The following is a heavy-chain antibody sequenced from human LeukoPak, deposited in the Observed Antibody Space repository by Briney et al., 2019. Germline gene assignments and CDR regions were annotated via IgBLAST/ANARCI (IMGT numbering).Heavy chain of an antibody. Sequence: GGSLRLSCAASGFTFRSYAMTWVRQAPGKGLEWVSSISGSGGTAYYADSVKGRFTISRDNPDNTLDLQMNSLTAEDTAVYYCAKGPVAVAGYYFDHWGQGTLVTVSS. J-gene: IGHJ4*02. D-gene: IGHD6-19*01. V-gene: IGHV3-23*01. CDR3: AKGPVAVAGYYFDH. CDR1: GFTFRSYA. CDR2: ISGSGGTA.